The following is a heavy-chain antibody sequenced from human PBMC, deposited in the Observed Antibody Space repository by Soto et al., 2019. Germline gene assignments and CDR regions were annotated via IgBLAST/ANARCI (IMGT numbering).Heavy chain of an antibody. CDR3: GRVVEGATRHTDPDS. V-gene: IGHV4-39*01. J-gene: IGHJ5*01. D-gene: IGHD2-21*01. CDR1: DVSLNGRRGS. Sequence: PAVTLSLTCTVADVSLNGRRGSWVWLRQPPGKGLQFIASVYHNGGAHYNSSLKSRVTISVDTANNQVSLRMRSLTAADTAFYYCGRVVEGATRHTDPDSWGQG. CDR2: VYHNGGA.